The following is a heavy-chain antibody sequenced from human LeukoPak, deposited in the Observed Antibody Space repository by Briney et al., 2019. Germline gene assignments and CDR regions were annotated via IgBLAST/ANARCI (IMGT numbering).Heavy chain of an antibody. CDR1: RFTFSSYV. D-gene: IGHD6-19*01. J-gene: IGHJ4*02. CDR3: AKEGYASGWLDS. Sequence: GGSLRLSCAASRFTFSSYVMTWVRQAPGKGLGWVSAITGTGDTTYYTPSVRGRFTISRDNSKSTLYLQMNSLRADDTAVYYCAKEGYASGWLDSWGQGTLVTVSS. V-gene: IGHV3-23*01. CDR2: ITGTGDTT.